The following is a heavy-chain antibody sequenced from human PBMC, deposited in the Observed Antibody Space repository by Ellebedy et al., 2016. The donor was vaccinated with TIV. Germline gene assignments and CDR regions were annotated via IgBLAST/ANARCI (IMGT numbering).Heavy chain of an antibody. CDR3: ARGPEALDY. V-gene: IGHV1-2*02. J-gene: IGHJ4*02. CDR2: PNPNSGGT. Sequence: AASVKVSCKASGYTFTGYYIHWVRQAPGQGLEWVGWPNPNSGGTNSAQKFQGRVTLTRDTSISTVYMDLSRLRSDDTAVYYCARGPEALDYWGQGTLVTVSS. CDR1: GYTFTGYY.